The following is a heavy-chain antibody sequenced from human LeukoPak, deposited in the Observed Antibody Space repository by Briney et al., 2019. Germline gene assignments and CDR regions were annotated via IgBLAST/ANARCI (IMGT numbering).Heavy chain of an antibody. Sequence: PSETLSLTCTVSGGSISSYYWSWIRQPPGKGLEWIGYIYYSGSTNYNPSLKSRVTISVDTSKNQFSLKLSSVTAADTAVYYCADGGNYDILTGYQGYWGQGTLVTVSS. J-gene: IGHJ4*02. D-gene: IGHD3-9*01. CDR1: GGSISSYY. V-gene: IGHV4-59*01. CDR3: ADGGNYDILTGYQGY. CDR2: IYYSGST.